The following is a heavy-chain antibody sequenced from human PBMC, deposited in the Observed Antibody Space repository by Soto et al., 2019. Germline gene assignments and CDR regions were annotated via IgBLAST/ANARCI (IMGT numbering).Heavy chain of an antibody. CDR1: SGSISSYY. V-gene: IGHV4-59*03. Sequence: SETLSLTCTVSSGSISSYYWSWIRQPPGEGLQWIGYIHYSGSTKYNPSLKSRVTMSVDTSKNKFSLSLKSVTAADTAFYYCAKLEATRTTWFAGPYNWFAPWGGGTLVTVSS. J-gene: IGHJ5*02. CDR3: AKLEATRTTWFAGPYNWFAP. D-gene: IGHD3-10*01. CDR2: IHYSGST.